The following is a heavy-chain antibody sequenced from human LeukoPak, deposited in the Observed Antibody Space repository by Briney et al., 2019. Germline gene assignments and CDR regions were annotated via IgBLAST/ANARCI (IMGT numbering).Heavy chain of an antibody. CDR2: INHSGST. CDR3: ARGGVYCSSWYTVYSY. CDR1: GGSFSGYY. J-gene: IGHJ4*02. V-gene: IGHV4-34*01. Sequence: SETLSLTCAVCGGSFSGYYWSWIRQPPGKGLEWIGEINHSGSTNYNPSLKSRVTISVDTSKNQFSLKLSSVTAADTAVYYCARGGVYCSSWYTVYSYWGQGTLVTVSS. D-gene: IGHD6-13*01.